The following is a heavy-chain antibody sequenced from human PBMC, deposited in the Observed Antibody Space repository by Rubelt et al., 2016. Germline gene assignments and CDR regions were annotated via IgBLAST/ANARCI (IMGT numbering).Heavy chain of an antibody. Sequence: QQQLQESGPGLVKPSETLSLTCTVSGGSISSSRFYWGWIRQPPGKGLEWIGSVFYRGGSYYNPSLKSRVNISVETSKNTLFLGGKPWTSTDTVVFYRARGTYTGNYGRGWFDPWGQGTLVTVSS. CDR1: GGSISSSRFY. J-gene: IGHJ5*02. V-gene: IGHV4-39*01. CDR3: ARGTYTGNYGRGWFDP. D-gene: IGHD1-1*01. CDR2: VFYRGGS.